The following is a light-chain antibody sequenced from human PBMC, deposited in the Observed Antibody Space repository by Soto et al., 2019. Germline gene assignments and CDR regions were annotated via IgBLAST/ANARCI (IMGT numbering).Light chain of an antibody. CDR3: SSYTSSRSYV. CDR1: SSDFGIYNS. J-gene: IGLJ1*01. Sequence: QSVLTQPASVSGSPGQSSTISCTGTSSDFGIYNSVSWYQHYAGRAPRLMIHDVSNRPSGVSDRFSGSNSGNTASLTISGLQAEAEADYSCSSYTSSRSYVFGSGTKVTVL. V-gene: IGLV2-14*03. CDR2: DVS.